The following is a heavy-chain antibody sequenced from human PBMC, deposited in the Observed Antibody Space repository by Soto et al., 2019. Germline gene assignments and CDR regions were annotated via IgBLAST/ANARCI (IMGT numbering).Heavy chain of an antibody. CDR1: GFTFISYG. CDR2: ITTTGRKT. Sequence: EMQLLESGGGLVQPGGSLRLSCAASGFTFISYGMTWVRQAPGKGLEWVSGITTTGRKTYYAETVKGRVTISRDNSKSVVYLQINSLRAEDPAVYYCARGAAAAGTDWFDAWGQGTLVIVSS. CDR3: ARGAAAAGTDWFDA. V-gene: IGHV3-23*01. J-gene: IGHJ5*02. D-gene: IGHD6-13*01.